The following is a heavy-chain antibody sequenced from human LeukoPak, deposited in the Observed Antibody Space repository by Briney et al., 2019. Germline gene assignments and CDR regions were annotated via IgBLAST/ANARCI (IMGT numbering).Heavy chain of an antibody. J-gene: IGHJ3*02. CDR2: IIPIFGTA. CDR3: ARDVSPYYDFWSGYCRGDAFDI. Sequence: ASVKVSCKASGGTFSSYAISWVRQAPGQGLEWMGRIIPIFGTANYAQKFQGRVTITTDESTSTAYMELSSLRAEDTAVYYCARDVSPYYDFWSGYCRGDAFDIWGQGTMVTVSS. CDR1: GGTFSSYA. V-gene: IGHV1-69*05. D-gene: IGHD3-3*01.